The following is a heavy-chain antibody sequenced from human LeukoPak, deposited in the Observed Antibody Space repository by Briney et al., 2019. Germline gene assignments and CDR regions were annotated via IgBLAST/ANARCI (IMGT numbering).Heavy chain of an antibody. Sequence: GASVKVSCKASGYTFTSYDINWVRQATGQGLEWMGWMNPNSGNTGYAQKFQGRVTITRNTSISTAYMELSSLRSDDTAVYYCGTLLSNGPFDYWGQGSLVTVSS. CDR1: GYTFTSYD. V-gene: IGHV1-8*03. CDR3: GTLLSNGPFDY. J-gene: IGHJ4*02. CDR2: MNPNSGNT.